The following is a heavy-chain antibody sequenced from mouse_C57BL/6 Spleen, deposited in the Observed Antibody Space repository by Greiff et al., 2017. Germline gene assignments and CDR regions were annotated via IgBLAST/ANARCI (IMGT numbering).Heavy chain of an antibody. Sequence: VQLQESGGGLVKPGGSLKLSCAASGFTFSSYAMSWVRQTPEKRLEWVATISDGGSYTYYPDNVKGRFTISRDNAKNNLYLQMSHLKSEDTAMYYCARGYSNYGSFAYWGQGTLVTVSA. CDR1: GFTFSSYA. V-gene: IGHV5-4*01. CDR2: ISDGGSYT. D-gene: IGHD2-5*01. CDR3: ARGYSNYGSFAY. J-gene: IGHJ3*01.